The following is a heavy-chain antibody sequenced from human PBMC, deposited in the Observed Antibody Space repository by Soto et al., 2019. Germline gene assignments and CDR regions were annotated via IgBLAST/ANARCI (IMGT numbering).Heavy chain of an antibody. J-gene: IGHJ6*02. CDR1: GGSISSGDYY. CDR3: ARDGLDYYYYYGMDV. CDR2: IYYSGST. Sequence: SETLSLTCTVSGGSISSGDYYWSWIRQPPGKGLEWIGYIYYSGSTYYNPSLKSRVTISVDTSKNQFSLKLSSVTAADTAVYYCARDGLDYYYYYGMDVWGQGTTVTVS. V-gene: IGHV4-30-4*01. D-gene: IGHD6-19*01.